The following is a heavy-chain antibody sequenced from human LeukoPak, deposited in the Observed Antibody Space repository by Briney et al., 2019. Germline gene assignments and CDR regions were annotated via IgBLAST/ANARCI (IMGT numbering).Heavy chain of an antibody. V-gene: IGHV7-4-1*02. CDR1: GYTFTGYY. Sequence: ASVKVSCKASGYTFTGYYMHWVRQAPGQGLEWMGWINTNTGNPTYAQGFTGRFVFSLDTSVSTAYLQISSLKAEDTAVYYCARGLRLRYFDWLSPFDYWGQGTLATVSS. D-gene: IGHD3-9*01. CDR2: INTNTGNP. J-gene: IGHJ4*02. CDR3: ARGLRLRYFDWLSPFDY.